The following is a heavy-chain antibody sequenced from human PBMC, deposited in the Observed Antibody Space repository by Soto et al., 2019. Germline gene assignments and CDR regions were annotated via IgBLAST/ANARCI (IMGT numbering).Heavy chain of an antibody. D-gene: IGHD3-22*01. V-gene: IGHV3-23*01. Sequence: PGGSLRLSCAASGFTFSSYAMSWVRQAPGKGLEWVSAISGSGGSTYYADSVKGRFTISRDNSKNTLYLQMNSLRAEDTAVYYRAMPRIGVITPLDYWGQGTLVTVSS. CDR1: GFTFSSYA. J-gene: IGHJ4*02. CDR2: ISGSGGST. CDR3: AMPRIGVITPLDY.